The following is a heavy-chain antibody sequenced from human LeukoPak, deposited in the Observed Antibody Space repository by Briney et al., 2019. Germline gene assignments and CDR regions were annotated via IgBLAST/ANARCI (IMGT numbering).Heavy chain of an antibody. D-gene: IGHD3-10*01. CDR1: GGSISSSSYY. CDR2: IYDRRST. Sequence: SETLSLTCTVSGGSISSSSYYWGWIRQPPGKGLEWIGIIYDRRSTYYNPSLKSRVTISVDTSKNQFSLKLSSVTAADTAVYYCARRITMVRGVIINILGNRFDPWGQGTLVTVSS. V-gene: IGHV4-39*01. J-gene: IGHJ5*02. CDR3: ARRITMVRGVIINILGNRFDP.